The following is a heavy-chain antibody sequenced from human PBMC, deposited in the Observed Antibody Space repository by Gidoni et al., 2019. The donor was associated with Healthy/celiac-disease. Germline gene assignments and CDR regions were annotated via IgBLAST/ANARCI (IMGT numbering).Heavy chain of an antibody. Sequence: QLQLQESGPGLVKPSATLSPTCTVSGGSISSSSYYWGWIRQPPGKGLEWIGSIYYSGSTYYNPPLKSRVTISVDTSKNQFSLKLSSVTAADTAVYYCATHPNFDYWGQGTLVTVSS. J-gene: IGHJ4*02. V-gene: IGHV4-39*01. CDR2: IYYSGST. CDR1: GGSISSSSYY. CDR3: ATHPNFDY.